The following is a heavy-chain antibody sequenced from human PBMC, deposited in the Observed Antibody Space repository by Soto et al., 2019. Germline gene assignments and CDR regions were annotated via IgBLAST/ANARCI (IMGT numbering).Heavy chain of an antibody. CDR2: ISYDGSNK. CDR3: AKDSFVNDGDPYSYGYDYGMDV. D-gene: IGHD5-18*01. Sequence: PGGSLRLSCAASGFTFSSYGMHWVRQAPGKGLEWVAVISYDGSNKYYADSVKGRFTISRDNSKNTLYLQMNSLRAEDTAVYYCAKDSFVNDGDPYSYGYDYGMDVWGQGTTVTVSS. J-gene: IGHJ6*02. V-gene: IGHV3-30*18. CDR1: GFTFSSYG.